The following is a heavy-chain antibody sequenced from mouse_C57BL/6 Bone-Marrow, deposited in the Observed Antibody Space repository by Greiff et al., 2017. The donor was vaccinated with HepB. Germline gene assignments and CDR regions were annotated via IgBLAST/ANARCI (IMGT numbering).Heavy chain of an antibody. J-gene: IGHJ4*01. V-gene: IGHV8-8*01. CDR2: IWWDDDK. Sequence: QVTLKESGPGILQPSQTLSLTCSFSGFSLSTFGMGVGWIRQPSGTGLEWLAHIWWDDDKYYNPALKSRLTISKDTSKNQVFLKIANVDTADTATYYCARDYYGSSYDYYAMDYWGQGTSVTVSS. CDR1: GFSLSTFGMG. D-gene: IGHD1-1*01. CDR3: ARDYYGSSYDYYAMDY.